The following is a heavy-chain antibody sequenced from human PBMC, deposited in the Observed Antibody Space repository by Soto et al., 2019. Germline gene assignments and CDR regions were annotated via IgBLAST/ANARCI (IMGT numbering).Heavy chain of an antibody. CDR2: ISYNAKT. J-gene: IGHJ5*02. CDR1: VYSITSGFY. D-gene: IGHD2-2*01. CDR3: ARRYCSTTSCLAGFDP. V-gene: IGHV4-38-2*01. Sequence: PSETLSLTCGVSVYSITSGFYWGWVRQSPGKGLEWIGTISYNAKTFYNPSLASRFSIAVDTSKNHFSLRLTSVTAADTALYYCARRYCSTTSCLAGFDPWGRGTLVTVSS.